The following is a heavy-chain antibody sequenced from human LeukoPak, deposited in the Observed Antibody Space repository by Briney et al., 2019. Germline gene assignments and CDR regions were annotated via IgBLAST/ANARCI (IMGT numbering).Heavy chain of an antibody. Sequence: SETLSLTCAVAGGSISNGGYSWSWIRQPPGKGLVWIGYIYHSGSTYYNPSLKSRVTISVDRSKNQFSLKLSSVAAADTAVYYCARAGSGYYNDAFDIWGQGTMVTVSS. V-gene: IGHV4-30-2*01. CDR2: IYHSGST. CDR3: ARAGSGYYNDAFDI. J-gene: IGHJ3*02. CDR1: GGSISNGGYS. D-gene: IGHD3-22*01.